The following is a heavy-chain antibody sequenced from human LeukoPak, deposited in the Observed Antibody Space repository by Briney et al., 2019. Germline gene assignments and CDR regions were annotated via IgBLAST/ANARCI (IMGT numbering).Heavy chain of an antibody. CDR3: ATRVYYDSSGYPFDY. D-gene: IGHD3-22*01. Sequence: PSETLSLTCAVYGGSFSGYYWSWIRQPPGKGLECIGEINHSGSTNYNPSLKSRVTISVDTSKNQFSLKLSSVTAADTAVYYCATRVYYDSSGYPFDYWGQGTLVTVSS. CDR2: INHSGST. V-gene: IGHV4-34*01. CDR1: GGSFSGYY. J-gene: IGHJ4*02.